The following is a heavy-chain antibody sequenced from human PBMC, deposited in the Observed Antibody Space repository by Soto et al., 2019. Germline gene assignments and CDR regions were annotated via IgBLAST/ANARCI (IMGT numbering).Heavy chain of an antibody. Sequence: EVQLVESGGDLVQPGGSLRLSCAASGFTFSTHWMSWVRQAPGKGLEWVANIKEDGSDSYYADSVKGRFTISRDNAKNSLYLQMNGLRVEDTALYYCAKDVRWGQGTLVTVSS. CDR2: IKEDGSDS. CDR3: AKDVR. CDR1: GFTFSTHW. J-gene: IGHJ4*02. V-gene: IGHV3-7*05.